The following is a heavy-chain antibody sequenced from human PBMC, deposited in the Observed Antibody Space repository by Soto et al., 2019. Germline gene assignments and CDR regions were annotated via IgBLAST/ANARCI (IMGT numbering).Heavy chain of an antibody. Sequence: EVQLVESGGGLVKPGESLRLSCEASGASFTNAWMNWVRQAPGKGLEWVGRSKKRIDSATTDYAAPVTGRFTISRDDSKNTLYLQMDSLNTEDTAVYYCTTEDPSWLRGLEYWGQGTLVTVSS. V-gene: IGHV3-15*01. CDR2: SKKRIDSATT. D-gene: IGHD5-12*01. CDR3: TTEDPSWLRGLEY. CDR1: GASFTNAW. J-gene: IGHJ4*02.